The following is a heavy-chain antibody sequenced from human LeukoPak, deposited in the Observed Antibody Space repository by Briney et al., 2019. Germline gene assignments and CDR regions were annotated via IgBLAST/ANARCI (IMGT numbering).Heavy chain of an antibody. J-gene: IGHJ4*02. V-gene: IGHV1-18*01. CDR3: ARDWGFNSGSYPFDY. D-gene: IGHD1-26*01. Sequence: ASVKASCKASGYTFTSYDINWVRQAPGQGLEWMGWISAYNGNTNYAQKLQGRVTMTTDTSTSTAYMELRSLRSDDTAVYYCARDWGFNSGSYPFDYWGQGTLVTVSS. CDR1: GYTFTSYD. CDR2: ISAYNGNT.